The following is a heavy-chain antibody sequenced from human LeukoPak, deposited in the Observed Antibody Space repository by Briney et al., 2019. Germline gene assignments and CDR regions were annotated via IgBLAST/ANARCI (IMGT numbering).Heavy chain of an antibody. CDR1: GFTFTSSA. Sequence: ASVKVSCKASGFTFTSSAVQWVRQARGQRLGWIGWIVVGSGNTNYAQKFQERVTITRDMSTSTAYMGLSSLRSEDTALYYCAALIKGAGSVVWFDPWGQGTLVTVSS. CDR3: AALIKGAGSVVWFDP. D-gene: IGHD3-10*01. V-gene: IGHV1-58*01. CDR2: IVVGSGNT. J-gene: IGHJ5*02.